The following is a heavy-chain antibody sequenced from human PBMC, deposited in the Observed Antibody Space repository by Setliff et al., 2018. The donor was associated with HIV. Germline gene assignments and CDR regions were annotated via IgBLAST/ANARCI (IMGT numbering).Heavy chain of an antibody. CDR2: IYWNNNK. CDR1: GLSPSTSGVG. Sequence: SCPTLVHPTQTLTLTCTFSGLSPSTSGVGVGWIRQSPGKALEWLAFIYWNNNKHYSTSLKSRLTVTKDTSKNRVVFTMTNMDPVDTATYYCAYSGRQLRGPYFDFWGQGTPVTVTS. J-gene: IGHJ4*02. V-gene: IGHV2-5*01. CDR3: AYSGRQLRGPYFDF. D-gene: IGHD1-1*01.